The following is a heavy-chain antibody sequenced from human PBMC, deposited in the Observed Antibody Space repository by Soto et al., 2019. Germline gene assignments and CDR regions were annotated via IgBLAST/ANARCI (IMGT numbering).Heavy chain of an antibody. J-gene: IGHJ6*03. CDR3: ARERVVKGSVNYYYYMDV. CDR1: ESTFSEYI. Sequence: EVQLVESGGGLVKPGGSLRLSCAASESTFSEYIMIWVRQAPGKGLEWVSSISSGSTNLFYADSVRGRFTISRDDARNSVFLQLSGLVAGDTAVYYCARERVVKGSVNYYYYMDVWGKGTTVTVSS. V-gene: IGHV3-21*01. D-gene: IGHD2-15*01. CDR2: ISSGSTNL.